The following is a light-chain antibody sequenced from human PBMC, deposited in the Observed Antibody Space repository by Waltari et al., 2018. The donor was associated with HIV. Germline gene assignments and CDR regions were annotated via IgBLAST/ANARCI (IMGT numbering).Light chain of an antibody. CDR3: QAWDSSTVI. CDR2: QDR. V-gene: IGLV3-1*01. CDR1: TLGRHY. J-gene: IGLJ2*01. Sequence: SYDLTQPPSVSVSPGQKAHLPCSGGTLGRHYASWYHKKPGQSPILVILQDRKRPSGIPERFSGSSSGNMATLTISGTQAVDEADYFCQAWDSSTVIFGGGTKLTVL.